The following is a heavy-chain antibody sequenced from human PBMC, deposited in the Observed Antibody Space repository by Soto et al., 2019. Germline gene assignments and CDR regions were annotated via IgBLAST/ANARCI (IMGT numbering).Heavy chain of an antibody. D-gene: IGHD2-8*01. V-gene: IGHV1-18*01. J-gene: IGHJ5*02. CDR2: ISAYNGNT. Sequence: GAAVKVSCKASGYTFTSYGISWVRQAPGQGLEWMGWISAYNGNTNYAQKLQGRVTMTTDTSTSTAYMELRSLRSDDTAVYYCARDDCTNGVCYTEWFDPWGQGTLVTVS. CDR1: GYTFTSYG. CDR3: ARDDCTNGVCYTEWFDP.